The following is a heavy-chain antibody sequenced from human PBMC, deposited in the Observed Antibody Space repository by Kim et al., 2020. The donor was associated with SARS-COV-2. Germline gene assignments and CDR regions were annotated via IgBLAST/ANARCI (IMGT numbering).Heavy chain of an antibody. CDR1: GFTLSNSD. CDR3: AKNIMSPWFDP. CDR2: ISDSGVGT. J-gene: IGHJ5*02. D-gene: IGHD1-20*01. Sequence: GGSLRLSCAVSGFTLSNSDMSWVRQAPGKGLEWVSGISDSGVGTYYASSVRGRFTISRDTSKNTLYLQMNRLRAEDTAIYYCAKNIMSPWFDPLGQGTLV. V-gene: IGHV3-23*01.